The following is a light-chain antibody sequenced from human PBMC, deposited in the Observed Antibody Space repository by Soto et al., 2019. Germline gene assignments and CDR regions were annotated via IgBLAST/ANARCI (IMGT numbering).Light chain of an antibody. V-gene: IGKV3-20*01. CDR1: QFVSSNS. Sequence: EIVLTQSPGTLSLSPGERATLSCRASQFVSSNSLAWYQQKRGQAPRLLIHDASSRATGIPARFSGSGSGTDFTLTISRLEPEDFAVYYCQQYAGSPRTFGQGTKVEVK. J-gene: IGKJ1*01. CDR3: QQYAGSPRT. CDR2: DAS.